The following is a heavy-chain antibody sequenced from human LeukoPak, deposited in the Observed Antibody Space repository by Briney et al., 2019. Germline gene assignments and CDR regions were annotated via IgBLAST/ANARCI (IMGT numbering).Heavy chain of an antibody. CDR3: ARGPNRYYFDY. J-gene: IGHJ4*02. V-gene: IGHV4-59*01. CDR2: IYYSGST. CDR1: GGSTSSYY. Sequence: SETLSLTCTVSGGSTSSYYWSWIRQPPGKGLEWIGHIYYSGSTNYSPSLKSRVTISVDTSKNQFSLKLTSVTPADMAVYYCARGPNRYYFDYWGQGTLVTVSS. D-gene: IGHD1-14*01.